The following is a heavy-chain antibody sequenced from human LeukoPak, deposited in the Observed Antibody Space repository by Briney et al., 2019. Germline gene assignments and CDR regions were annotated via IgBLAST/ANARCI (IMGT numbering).Heavy chain of an antibody. J-gene: IGHJ6*03. D-gene: IGHD3-22*01. Sequence: SETLSLTCTVSGGSISSTTYYWGWIRQSPGKGLEWIGCIYYSGSTYYNPPLKSRVTISVDTSKNQFSLKLSSVTAADTAVYYCARQERSSRGTGNYYMDVWGKGTTVTVSS. CDR1: GGSISSTTYY. CDR2: IYYSGST. V-gene: IGHV4-39*01. CDR3: ARQERSSRGTGNYYMDV.